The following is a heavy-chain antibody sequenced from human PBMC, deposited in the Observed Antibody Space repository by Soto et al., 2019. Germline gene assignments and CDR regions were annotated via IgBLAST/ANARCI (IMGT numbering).Heavy chain of an antibody. CDR2: MYYSGST. CDR3: ARGGSIMVHAWFDP. V-gene: IGHV4-31*03. Sequence: LSLTCTVSGGSITSGVYYWSWIRQHPGKGLECIGYMYYSGSTYYNPSLKSRVTISVDTSANQFSLNLSSVTAADTAVYYCARGGSIMVHAWFDPWGQGSLVTVSS. J-gene: IGHJ5*02. CDR1: GGSITSGVYY. D-gene: IGHD3-16*01.